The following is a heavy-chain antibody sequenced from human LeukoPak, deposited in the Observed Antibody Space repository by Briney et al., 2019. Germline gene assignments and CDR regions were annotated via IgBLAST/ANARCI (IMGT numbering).Heavy chain of an antibody. CDR1: GGSISTYY. D-gene: IGHD1-1*01. V-gene: IGHV4-59*01. Sequence: SETLSLTCTVSGGSISTYYWSWIRQPPGKGLEWIGYVYYSGSTNYNPSLKSRVTISVDTSKNQFSLNLSSVTAADTAVYYCARTTHLWFDPWGHGTLVTVS. CDR2: VYYSGST. J-gene: IGHJ5*02. CDR3: ARTTHLWFDP.